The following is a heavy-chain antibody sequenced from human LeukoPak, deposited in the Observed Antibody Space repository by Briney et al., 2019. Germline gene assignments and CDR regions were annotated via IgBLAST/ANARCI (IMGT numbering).Heavy chain of an antibody. Sequence: GGSLRLSCAASGFTFSSYAMSWVRQAPGKGLEWVSSISSSSSYIYYADSVKGRFTISRDNAKNSLYLQMNSLRAEDTAMYYCASPSRDGYNWGADYWGQGTLVTVSS. CDR1: GFTFSSYA. CDR2: ISSSSSYI. CDR3: ASPSRDGYNWGADY. V-gene: IGHV3-21*01. D-gene: IGHD5-24*01. J-gene: IGHJ4*02.